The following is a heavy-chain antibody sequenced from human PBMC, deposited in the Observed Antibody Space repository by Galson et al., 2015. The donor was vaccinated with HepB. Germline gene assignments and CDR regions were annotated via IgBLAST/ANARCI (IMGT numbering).Heavy chain of an antibody. D-gene: IGHD2-15*01. CDR1: GYTFTSYG. CDR2: ISAYNGNT. V-gene: IGHV1-18*01. CDR3: ARGTTRYCSGGSCFVAWFDP. Sequence: SVKVSCKASGYTFTSYGISWVRQAPGQGLEWMGWISAYNGNTNYAQKLQGRVTMTTDTSTSTAYMELRSLRSDDTAVYYCARGTTRYCSGGSCFVAWFDPWGQGTLVTVSS. J-gene: IGHJ5*02.